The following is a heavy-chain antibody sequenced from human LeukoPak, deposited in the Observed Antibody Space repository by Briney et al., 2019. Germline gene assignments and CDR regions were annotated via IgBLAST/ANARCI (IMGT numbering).Heavy chain of an antibody. CDR3: ARDPYCGGDCYPDAFDI. D-gene: IGHD2-21*02. CDR2: ISGDGYTK. J-gene: IGHJ3*02. Sequence: GGSLRLSCAASGFTFTAFEMNWVRQSPGKGLEWISYISGDGYTKHFADSVRGRFTISRDNAKNSLYLQMNSLRAEDTAVYYCARDPYCGGDCYPDAFDIWGQGTMVTVSS. V-gene: IGHV3-48*03. CDR1: GFTFTAFE.